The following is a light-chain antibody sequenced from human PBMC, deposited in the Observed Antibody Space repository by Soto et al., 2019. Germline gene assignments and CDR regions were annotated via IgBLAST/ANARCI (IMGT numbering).Light chain of an antibody. CDR3: QTWGTGIHV. CDR1: SGHSSYA. CDR2: LNSDGSH. V-gene: IGLV4-69*01. J-gene: IGLJ1*01. Sequence: QPVLTQSPSASASLGASVKFTCTLSSGHSSYAIAWHQQQPEKGPRYLMKLNSDGSHSKGDAIPDRLSGSSSGAERYLTIASLQSEDEADYCCQTWGTGIHVFGTGTKVTVL.